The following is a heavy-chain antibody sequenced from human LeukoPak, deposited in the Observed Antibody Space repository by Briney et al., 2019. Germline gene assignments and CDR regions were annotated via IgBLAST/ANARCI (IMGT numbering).Heavy chain of an antibody. Sequence: KPSETLSLTCTVSGGSISSYYWSWIRQPPGKGLEWIGYIYYSGSTTYNPSLKSRVTISVDTSKNQFSLKLSSVTAADTAVYYCARADDAFDIWGQGTMVTVSS. CDR3: ARADDAFDI. CDR1: GGSISSYY. V-gene: IGHV4-59*12. J-gene: IGHJ3*02. CDR2: IYYSGST.